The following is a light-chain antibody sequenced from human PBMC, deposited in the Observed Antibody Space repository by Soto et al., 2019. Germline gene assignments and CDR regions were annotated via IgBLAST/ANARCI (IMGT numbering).Light chain of an antibody. CDR2: LGS. CDR3: MQALQSPPA. Sequence: DIVMTQSPLSLPVTPGEPASISCRSSQSLLHSNGYNYLDWYLQKPGQSPQLLIYLGSNRSSGVPDRFIGSGSGTDFTLKISRVEAEDVGVYYRMQALQSPPAFGQGTKVDIK. V-gene: IGKV2-28*01. J-gene: IGKJ1*01. CDR1: QSLLHSNGYNY.